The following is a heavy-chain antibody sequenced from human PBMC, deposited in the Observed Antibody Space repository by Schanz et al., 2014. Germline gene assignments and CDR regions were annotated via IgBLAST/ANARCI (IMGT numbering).Heavy chain of an antibody. Sequence: EVQLVESGGGLVKPGGSLRLSCAASGFTFSNYTMYWVRQAPGKGLEWVSSITSTSRYIYYADSLKGRFTISRDNSKNTLYLQMNSLRAEDTAVYYCAKDLAVAGDYWGQGTLVTVSS. V-gene: IGHV3-21*01. J-gene: IGHJ4*02. CDR2: ITSTSRYI. D-gene: IGHD6-19*01. CDR1: GFTFSNYT. CDR3: AKDLAVAGDY.